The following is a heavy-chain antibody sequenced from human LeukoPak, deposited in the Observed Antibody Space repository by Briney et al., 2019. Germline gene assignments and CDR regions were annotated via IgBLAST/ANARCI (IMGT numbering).Heavy chain of an antibody. CDR2: ISGSGGST. J-gene: IGHJ4*02. CDR3: AKDLRFGGSWTKIFDY. CDR1: GFTFSSYA. D-gene: IGHD6-13*01. V-gene: IGHV3-23*01. Sequence: PGGSLRLSCAASGFTFSSYAMSWVRQAPGKGLEWVSAISGSGGSTYYADSVKGRFTISRDNSKNTLYLQMNSLSAEDTAVYYCAKDLRFGGSWTKIFDYWGQGTLVTVSS.